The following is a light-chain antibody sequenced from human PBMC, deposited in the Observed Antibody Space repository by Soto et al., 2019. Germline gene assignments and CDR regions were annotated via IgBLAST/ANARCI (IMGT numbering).Light chain of an antibody. J-gene: IGKJ5*01. V-gene: IGKV1-8*01. CDR3: QQYYSYQIT. Sequence: RITQSPSSVSASTGDRVTITCRASQGISSYLAWYQQKPGKAPKLLIYAASTLQSGVPSRFSGSGSGTDFTLTISCLQSEDFATYYCQQYYSYQITFGQGTRLEIK. CDR2: AAS. CDR1: QGISSY.